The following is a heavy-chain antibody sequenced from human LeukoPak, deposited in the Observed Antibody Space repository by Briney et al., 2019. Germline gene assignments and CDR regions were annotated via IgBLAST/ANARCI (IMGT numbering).Heavy chain of an antibody. CDR2: ISSSGSTI. Sequence: GGSLRLSCAASGFTFSDYYMSWIRQAPGKGLEWVSYISSSGSTIYYADSVKGRFTISRDNAKNSLYLQMNSLRAEDTAVYYCARHGSSIAAAGIYRAFDIWGQGTMVTVSS. CDR1: GFTFSDYY. D-gene: IGHD6-13*01. CDR3: ARHGSSIAAAGIYRAFDI. V-gene: IGHV3-11*04. J-gene: IGHJ3*02.